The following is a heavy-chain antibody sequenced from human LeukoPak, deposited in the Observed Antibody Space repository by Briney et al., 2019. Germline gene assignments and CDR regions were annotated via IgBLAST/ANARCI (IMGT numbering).Heavy chain of an antibody. J-gene: IGHJ4*02. CDR2: ISGHSGNT. D-gene: IGHD1-26*01. Sequence: ASVKVSCKTSGYTFSSYGISWVRQAPGQGLEWMGWISGHSGNTNYAQKFQGRVTVTTDTSTTTAYMELRSLRFDDTAIYFCARDWEIGLFGYFDYWGQGTLVTVSS. CDR1: GYTFSSYG. V-gene: IGHV1-18*01. CDR3: ARDWEIGLFGYFDY.